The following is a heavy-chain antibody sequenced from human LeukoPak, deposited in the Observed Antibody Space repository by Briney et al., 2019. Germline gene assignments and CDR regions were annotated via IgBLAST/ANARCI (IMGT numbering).Heavy chain of an antibody. J-gene: IGHJ4*02. V-gene: IGHV4-39*01. D-gene: IGHD6-13*01. CDR3: ARHSGPDAAGWDFDY. Sequence: PSETLSLTCTVSGGSISSGSYYWGWIRQPPGKGLEWIGSIYYSGTTYYNPSLKSRVTISLDTSKNQFSLKLSSVTAADTAVYYCARHSGPDAAGWDFDYWGQGTLVTVSS. CDR2: IYYSGTT. CDR1: GGSISSGSYY.